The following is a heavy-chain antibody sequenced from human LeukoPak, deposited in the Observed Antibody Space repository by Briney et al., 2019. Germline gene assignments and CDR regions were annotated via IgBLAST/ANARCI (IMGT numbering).Heavy chain of an antibody. CDR3: ARVRSDIVVVPAPPRGGGWFDP. D-gene: IGHD2-2*01. CDR1: GGSFSGYY. J-gene: IGHJ5*02. CDR2: INHSGST. V-gene: IGHV4-34*01. Sequence: PSETLSLTCAVYGGSFSGYYWSWLRQPPGKGLEWIGEINHSGSTNYNPSLKSRVTISVDTSKNQFSLKLSSVTAADTAVYYCARVRSDIVVVPAPPRGGGWFDPWGQGTLVTVSS.